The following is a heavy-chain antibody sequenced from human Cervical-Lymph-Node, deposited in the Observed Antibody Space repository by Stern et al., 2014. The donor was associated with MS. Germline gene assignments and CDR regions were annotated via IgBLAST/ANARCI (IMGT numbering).Heavy chain of an antibody. Sequence: EVQLVESGGGLVKPGGSLRLSCAASGFTFSTYSMNWVRQAPGKGLEWVSSISSSSSYIYYADSVKGRFPISRDNAKNSLFLHMNSLRAEDTAVYYCASRSYYYYGMDVWGQGTTVTVSS. V-gene: IGHV3-21*01. D-gene: IGHD3-16*02. CDR3: ASRSYYYYGMDV. J-gene: IGHJ6*02. CDR1: GFTFSTYS. CDR2: ISSSSSYI.